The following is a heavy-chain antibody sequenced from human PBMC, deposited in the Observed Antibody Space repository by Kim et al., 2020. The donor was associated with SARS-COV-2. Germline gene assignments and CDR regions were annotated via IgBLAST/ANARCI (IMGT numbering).Heavy chain of an antibody. CDR3: ARDREPARGTFGDFHV. J-gene: IGHJ3*01. CDR1: GYSFSDYY. CDR2: IDPINGDT. V-gene: IGHV1-2*06. D-gene: IGHD4-17*01. Sequence: ASVKVSCKASGYSFSDYYIHWLRQAPGQGLEWMGRIDPINGDTNSAAKFQGRVTMTGDTYMSTAYLELSGLTSDDTALYFCARDREPARGTFGDFHVWG.